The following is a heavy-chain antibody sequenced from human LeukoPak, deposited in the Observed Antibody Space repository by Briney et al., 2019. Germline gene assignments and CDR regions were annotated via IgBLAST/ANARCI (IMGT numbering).Heavy chain of an antibody. V-gene: IGHV3-23*01. J-gene: IGHJ4*02. Sequence: PGGSLSLSCPASGFTFSSYAMSWVRQAPGKGLEWVSAISGSGGSTYYADSVKGRFTISRDNSKNTLYLQMNSLRAEDTAIYYCARVIRAAPGKGYFDYWGQGTLVTVSS. CDR1: GFTFSSYA. D-gene: IGHD6-13*01. CDR3: ARVIRAAPGKGYFDY. CDR2: ISGSGGST.